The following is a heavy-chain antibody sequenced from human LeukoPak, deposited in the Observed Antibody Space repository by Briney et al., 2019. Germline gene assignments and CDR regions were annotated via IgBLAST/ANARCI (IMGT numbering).Heavy chain of an antibody. Sequence: SSQTLSLTCTVSGGSISSGGYYWSWIRQHPGKGLEWIGYIYYSGSTYYNPSLKSRVTISVDTSKNQFSLKLSSVTAADTAVYYCAREDTAMVQFDYWGQGTLVTVSS. D-gene: IGHD5-18*01. V-gene: IGHV4-31*03. CDR3: AREDTAMVQFDY. CDR1: GGSISSGGYY. CDR2: IYYSGST. J-gene: IGHJ4*02.